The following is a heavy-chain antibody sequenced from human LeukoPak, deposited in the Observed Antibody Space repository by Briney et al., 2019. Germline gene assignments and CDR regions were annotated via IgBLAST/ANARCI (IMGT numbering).Heavy chain of an antibody. V-gene: IGHV3-48*01. CDR1: GFTFSSYS. CDR2: ISSSSSTI. Sequence: PGGSLRLSCAASGFTFSSYSMNWVRQAPGKGLEWVSYISSSSSTIYYADSVKGRFTISRDNSKNTLYLQMNSLRAEDTAVYYCARDLPDDFWSGYLSYWGQGTLVTVSS. D-gene: IGHD3-3*01. CDR3: ARDLPDDFWSGYLSY. J-gene: IGHJ4*02.